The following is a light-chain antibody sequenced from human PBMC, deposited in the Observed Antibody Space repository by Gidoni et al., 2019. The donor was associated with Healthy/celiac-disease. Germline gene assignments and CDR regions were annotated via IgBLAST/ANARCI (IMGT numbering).Light chain of an antibody. CDR2: DAS. J-gene: IGKJ2*01. Sequence: DIQMTQSPATLSASVGDRVTIPCRAIQSISNWLAWYQQKPGKAPKLLIYDASSLESGVPSRFSGSGSGTEFTLTISSLQPDDFATYYCQQYNSYSYTFGQGTKLEIK. V-gene: IGKV1-5*01. CDR1: QSISNW. CDR3: QQYNSYSYT.